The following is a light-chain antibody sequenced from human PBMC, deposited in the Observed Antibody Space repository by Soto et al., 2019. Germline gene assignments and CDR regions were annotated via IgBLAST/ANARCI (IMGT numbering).Light chain of an antibody. J-gene: IGLJ1*01. V-gene: IGLV2-14*01. Sequence: QSALTQPASVSGSPGQSITISCNGTSSDIGGHDYVSWYQQQSGKAPKLTIFEVNHRPSGVSNRFSGSKSGNTASLTISGLQAEDEADYYGSSYTDRDKFDVFGSGTKLTVL. CDR1: SSDIGGHDY. CDR3: SSYTDRDKFDV. CDR2: EVN.